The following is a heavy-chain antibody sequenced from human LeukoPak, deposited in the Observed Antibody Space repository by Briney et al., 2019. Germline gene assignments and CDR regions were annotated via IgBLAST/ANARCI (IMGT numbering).Heavy chain of an antibody. V-gene: IGHV4-59*12. J-gene: IGHJ3*02. Sequence: SETLSLTCTVSGGSISSYYWSWVRQPPGKGLEWIGYIYYGGSTNYNPSLKSRVTISVDTSKNQFSLKLSSVTAADTAVDYCWGPAYSSSWAHDAFDIWGQGTMVTVSS. CDR2: IYYGGST. CDR3: WGPAYSSSWAHDAFDI. D-gene: IGHD6-13*01. CDR1: GGSISSYY.